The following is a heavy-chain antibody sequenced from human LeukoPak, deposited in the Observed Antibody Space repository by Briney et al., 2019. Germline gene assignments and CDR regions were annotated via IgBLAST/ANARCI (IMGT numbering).Heavy chain of an antibody. J-gene: IGHJ4*02. CDR3: TRTVLDCKNGVCYDY. V-gene: IGHV1-18*01. Sequence: ASVKGSCKTSGYTFTNYGISWVRQAPGQGLEWMGWISPYNGNTIYAQKLQGRVTVTTDTSTSTAYMELRSLRSDDTAVYYCTRTVLDCKNGVCYDYWGQGTLVTVSS. D-gene: IGHD2-8*01. CDR2: ISPYNGNT. CDR1: GYTFTNYG.